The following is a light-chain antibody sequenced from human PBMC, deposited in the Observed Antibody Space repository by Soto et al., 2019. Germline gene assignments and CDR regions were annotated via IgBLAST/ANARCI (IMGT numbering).Light chain of an antibody. CDR2: DVS. CDR3: CSYAGSLWV. Sequence: QSVLTQPRSVSGSPGQSVTISCTGTSSDVGGYNYVSWYQQHPGKAPKLMIYDVSKRPSGVPDRFSGSKSGNTASLTISGLQAEDVADYYCCSYAGSLWVFGGGTKLTVL. CDR1: SSDVGGYNY. V-gene: IGLV2-11*01. J-gene: IGLJ3*02.